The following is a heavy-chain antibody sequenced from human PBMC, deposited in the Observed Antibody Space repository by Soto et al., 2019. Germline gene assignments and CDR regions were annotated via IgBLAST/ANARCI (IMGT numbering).Heavy chain of an antibody. J-gene: IGHJ2*01. CDR3: ARTRLSGTRRGYFDL. V-gene: IGHV4-30-4*01. D-gene: IGHD1-1*01. Sequence: HVQLQESGPGLVKPSQTLSLTGTVSGGSISSEDYYWSWLRQPPGKGLAWIGYIYYSGRTYYSPSHDSPSSVLVDTSKNQCTLNLSSVAAADTAVYYCARTRLSGTRRGYFDLWGSGTLVTVSS. CDR2: IYYSGRT. CDR1: GGSISSEDYY.